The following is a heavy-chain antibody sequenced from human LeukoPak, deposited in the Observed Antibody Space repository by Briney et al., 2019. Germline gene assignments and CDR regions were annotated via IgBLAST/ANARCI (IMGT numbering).Heavy chain of an antibody. CDR1: GGSISSGDYY. Sequence: SETLSLTCTVSGGSISSGDYYWSWIRQPPGKGLEWIGYIYYSGSTYYNPSLRSRVTMSVDTSKNQFSLKLSSVTAADTAVYYCARTLGISGWTQGDFQYWGQGTRVTVSS. J-gene: IGHJ1*01. V-gene: IGHV4-30-4*08. CDR2: IYYSGST. CDR3: ARTLGISGWTQGDFQY. D-gene: IGHD6-19*01.